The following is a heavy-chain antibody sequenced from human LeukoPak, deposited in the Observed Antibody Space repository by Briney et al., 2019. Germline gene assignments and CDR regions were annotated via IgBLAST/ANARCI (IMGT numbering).Heavy chain of an antibody. CDR2: ISSSSSYI. CDR3: ARVGHGGDYLAIDY. J-gene: IGHJ4*02. Sequence: GGSLRLSCAASGFTFSSYSMNWVRQAPGKGLEWVSSISSSSSYIYYADSVKGRFTISRDSAKNSLYLQMNGLRAEDTAVYYCARVGHGGDYLAIDYWGQGTLVTVSS. CDR1: GFTFSSYS. D-gene: IGHD4-17*01. V-gene: IGHV3-21*01.